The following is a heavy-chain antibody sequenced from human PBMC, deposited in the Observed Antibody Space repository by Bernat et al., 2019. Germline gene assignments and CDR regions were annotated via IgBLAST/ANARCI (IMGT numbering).Heavy chain of an antibody. J-gene: IGHJ4*02. CDR3: AKRPLDY. CDR2: ISGSGGST. CDR1: GFTFSSYA. Sequence: EVQLLESGGGLVQPGGSLRLSCATSGFTFSSYAMSWVRQTQGKGLEWVSGISGSGGSTYFADSVKGRFTISRDNSKNTLYLQMNSLRAEDTAVYYCAKRPLDYWGQGTLVTVSS. V-gene: IGHV3-23*01.